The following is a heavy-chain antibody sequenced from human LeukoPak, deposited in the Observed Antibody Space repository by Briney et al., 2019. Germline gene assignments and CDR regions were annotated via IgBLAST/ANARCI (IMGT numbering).Heavy chain of an antibody. Sequence: SETLSLTCTVSGGSISSSSYYWGWIRQPPGKGLEWIGSIYYSGSTYYNPSLKSRITISVETSKNQFSLKLSSVTAADTAVYYCARPQGTIAAAGGNWFDPWGQGTLVTVSS. CDR2: IYYSGST. V-gene: IGHV4-39*01. J-gene: IGHJ5*02. CDR1: GGSISSSSYY. CDR3: ARPQGTIAAAGGNWFDP. D-gene: IGHD6-13*01.